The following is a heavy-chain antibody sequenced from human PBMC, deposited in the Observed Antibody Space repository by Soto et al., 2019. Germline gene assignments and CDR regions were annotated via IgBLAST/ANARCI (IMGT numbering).Heavy chain of an antibody. V-gene: IGHV3-30-3*01. Sequence: SLRLSFAASGFTFSRFSMHWVRQAPGKGLAWVAVISYDGSNTHYAESVKGRFNISRDDSKNTVYLQMNNLRGEDSAVYYCARDHGMFLSYYYYGMDVWGQGTTVTVSS. CDR2: ISYDGSNT. D-gene: IGHD3-10*02. J-gene: IGHJ6*02. CDR1: GFTFSRFS. CDR3: ARDHGMFLSYYYYGMDV.